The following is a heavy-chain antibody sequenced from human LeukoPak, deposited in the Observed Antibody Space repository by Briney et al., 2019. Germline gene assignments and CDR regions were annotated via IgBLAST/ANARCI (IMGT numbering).Heavy chain of an antibody. CDR1: GFTFSSFE. CDR3: ARDGHGYLFDY. J-gene: IGHJ4*02. V-gene: IGHV3-48*03. D-gene: IGHD6-25*01. CDR2: ISSSGSTK. Sequence: GGSLRLSCAASGFTFSSFEMNWVRQAPGKGLEWLSYISSSGSTKYYADSVKGRFTFSRDNAKNSLYLQMNSLRAEDTAVYYCARDGHGYLFDYWGQGTLVTVSS.